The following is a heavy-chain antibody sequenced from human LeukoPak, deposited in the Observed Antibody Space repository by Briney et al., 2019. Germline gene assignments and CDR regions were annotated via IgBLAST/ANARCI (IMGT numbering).Heavy chain of an antibody. CDR3: SRRDSSGYYFL. CDR2: INHSGST. Sequence: SETLSLTCAVYGGSFSGYYWSWIRQPPGKGLEWIGEINHSGSTNYNPSLKSRVTISVDTSKNQFSLKLSSVTGADTAVYYVSRRDSSGYYFLWGQGTLVTVSS. V-gene: IGHV4-34*01. D-gene: IGHD3-22*01. J-gene: IGHJ4*02. CDR1: GGSFSGYY.